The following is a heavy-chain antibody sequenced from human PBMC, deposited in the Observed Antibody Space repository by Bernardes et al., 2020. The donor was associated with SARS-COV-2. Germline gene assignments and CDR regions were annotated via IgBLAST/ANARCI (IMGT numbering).Heavy chain of an antibody. V-gene: IGHV3-23*01. Sequence: GGSLRLSCAASGFTFSRNAMTWVRQAPGKGLEWLSGISGSGGSTYYADSVKGQFTISRNNSKDTLYLEMSSLKAEDTAIYYCAKCVQGSYAMDVWGQGTTVTVS. CDR2: ISGSGGST. CDR3: AKCVQGSYAMDV. D-gene: IGHD1-1*01. CDR1: GFTFSRNA. J-gene: IGHJ6*02.